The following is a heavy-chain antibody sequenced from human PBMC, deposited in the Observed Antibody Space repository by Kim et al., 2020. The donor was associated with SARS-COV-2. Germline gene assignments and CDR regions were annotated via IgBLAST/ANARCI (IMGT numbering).Heavy chain of an antibody. V-gene: IGHV3-23*01. CDR3: AKDRGIRPYYYYYMDV. D-gene: IGHD3-10*01. CDR2: ISGGGGST. J-gene: IGHJ6*03. CDR1: GFTFSSYA. Sequence: GGSLRLSCAASGFTFSSYAMSWVRQAPGNGLEWVSAISGGGGSTYYADSVKGRFTISRDNSKNTLYLQMNSLRAEDTAVYYCAKDRGIRPYYYYYMDVWGKGTTVTVSS.